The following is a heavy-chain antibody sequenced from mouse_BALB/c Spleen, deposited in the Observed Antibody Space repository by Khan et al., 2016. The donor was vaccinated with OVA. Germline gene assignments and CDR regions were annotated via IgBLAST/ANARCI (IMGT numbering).Heavy chain of an antibody. CDR1: GFTFSSYG. V-gene: IGHV5-6-3*01. Sequence: EVQGVESGGGLVQPGGSLKLSCAASGFTFSSYGMSWVRQTPDKRLELVATINSNGGSTYYPDSVKGRFTISRDNATNTLYMQMSSMKSEDKAMYYCARMARTINWGQGTTLTVSS. CDR2: INSNGGST. J-gene: IGHJ2*01. CDR3: ARMARTIN.